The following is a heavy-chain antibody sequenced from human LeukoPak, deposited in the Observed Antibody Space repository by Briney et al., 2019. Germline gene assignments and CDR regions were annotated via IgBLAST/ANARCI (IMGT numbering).Heavy chain of an antibody. V-gene: IGHV1-18*01. CDR3: ARRSYSNHYYYYYYMDV. D-gene: IGHD4-11*01. J-gene: IGHJ6*03. CDR1: GYTFTSYG. Sequence: GASVKVSCKASGYTFTSYGISWVRQAPGQGLEWMGWISAYNGNTNYAQKLQGRVTMTTDTSTSTAYMELRSLRSDDTAVYYCARRSYSNHYYYYYYMDVWGKGTTVTVSS. CDR2: ISAYNGNT.